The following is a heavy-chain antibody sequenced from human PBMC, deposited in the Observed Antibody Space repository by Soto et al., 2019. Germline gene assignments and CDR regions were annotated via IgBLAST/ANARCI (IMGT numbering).Heavy chain of an antibody. Sequence: GGSLRLSCAASGFTFSSYAMSWVRQAPGKGLEWVSAISGSGGSTYYADSVKGRFTISRDNSKNTLYLQMNSLRAEDTAVYYCAKDRGTYDFWSGYYKLGLEGFDYWGQGTLVTVSS. J-gene: IGHJ4*02. V-gene: IGHV3-23*01. CDR3: AKDRGTYDFWSGYYKLGLEGFDY. CDR1: GFTFSSYA. CDR2: ISGSGGST. D-gene: IGHD3-3*01.